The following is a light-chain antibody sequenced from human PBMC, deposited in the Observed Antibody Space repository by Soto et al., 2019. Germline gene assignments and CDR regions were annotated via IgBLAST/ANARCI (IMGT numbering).Light chain of an antibody. V-gene: IGLV2-14*01. CDR3: SSYASSNAQV. Sequence: QSVLTQPASVSGSPGQSITVSCFGTSSDVGGYNYVSWYQQHPDKAPKLMIYDVSKRPSGVSNRFSGSKSANTASLTISGLQAEDEAYYYCSSYASSNAQVFGGGTKLTVL. J-gene: IGLJ2*01. CDR2: DVS. CDR1: SSDVGGYNY.